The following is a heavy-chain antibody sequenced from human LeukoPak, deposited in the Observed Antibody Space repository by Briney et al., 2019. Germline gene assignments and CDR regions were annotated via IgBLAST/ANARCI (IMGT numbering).Heavy chain of an antibody. J-gene: IGHJ4*02. V-gene: IGHV3-21*01. D-gene: IGHD4-11*01. CDR1: GFTFSSYS. Sequence: GGSLRLSCAASGFTFSSYSMNWVRQAPGKGLEWVSSISSSSYIYFADSVKGRFTISRDNAKNSLYLQMNSLRAEDTAVYYCAREGDYSNYLDFDYWGQGTLVTVSS. CDR3: AREGDYSNYLDFDY. CDR2: ISSSSYI.